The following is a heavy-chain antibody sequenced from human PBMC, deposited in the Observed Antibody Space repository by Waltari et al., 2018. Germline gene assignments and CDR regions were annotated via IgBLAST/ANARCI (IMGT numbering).Heavy chain of an antibody. CDR1: GYTFTGYY. CDR2: INPNRGGT. J-gene: IGHJ3*02. V-gene: IGHV1-2*02. Sequence: QVQLVQSGAEVKKPGASVKVSCKASGYTFTGYYMHWVRQAPGQGLEWMGWINPNRGGTNYAQKLQGRVTMTRDTSISSAYMELSRLRSDDTAVYYCARVGGYYDSSGYPVAFDIWGQGTMVTVSS. D-gene: IGHD3-22*01. CDR3: ARVGGYYDSSGYPVAFDI.